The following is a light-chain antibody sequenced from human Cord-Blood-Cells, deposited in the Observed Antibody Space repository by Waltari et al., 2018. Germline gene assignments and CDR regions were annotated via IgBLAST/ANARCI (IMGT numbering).Light chain of an antibody. Sequence: VLPPSPGPLSLSPGETSTLSCRASQSVSTSYLAWYQQKPGQAPRLLIYGSSSRATGIPDRFSGRGSGTDFTLTISRLEPEDFAVYYCQQYGSSPYTFGQGTKLEIK. V-gene: IGKV3-20*01. CDR1: QSVSTSY. CDR3: QQYGSSPYT. J-gene: IGKJ2*01. CDR2: GSS.